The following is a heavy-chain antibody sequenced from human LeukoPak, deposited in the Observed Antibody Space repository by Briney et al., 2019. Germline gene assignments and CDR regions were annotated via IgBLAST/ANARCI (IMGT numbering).Heavy chain of an antibody. J-gene: IGHJ4*02. CDR1: GYTFTSYG. Sequence: ASVKVSCTASGYTFTSYGMGWVRQVPGQGLEWMGWISGYNGNTNYAQKLQDRVTMTTDTSTSTAYMELRSLRSDDTAVYYCARAWNGCSDYWGQGTLVTVSS. D-gene: IGHD4/OR15-4a*01. CDR3: ARAWNGCSDY. V-gene: IGHV1-18*01. CDR2: ISGYNGNT.